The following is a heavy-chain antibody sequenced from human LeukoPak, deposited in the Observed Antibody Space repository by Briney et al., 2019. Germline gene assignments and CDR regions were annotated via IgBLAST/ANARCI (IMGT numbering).Heavy chain of an antibody. V-gene: IGHV3-23*01. Sequence: GGSLRLSCAASGFTFINYHMSWVRQAPGKGLEWVSAISGNGGTTYYADSVKGRFTISRDNSKNTLYLQMNSLRAEDTAVYYCARDGPLGKGARYYYYYMDVRGKGTTVTVSS. D-gene: IGHD7-27*01. J-gene: IGHJ6*03. CDR2: ISGNGGTT. CDR3: ARDGPLGKGARYYYYYMDV. CDR1: GFTFINYH.